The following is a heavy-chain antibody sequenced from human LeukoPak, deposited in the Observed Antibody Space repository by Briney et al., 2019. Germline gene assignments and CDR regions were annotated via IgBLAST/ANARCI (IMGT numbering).Heavy chain of an antibody. V-gene: IGHV1-18*01. CDR1: GYTFTSYE. CDR3: ARWGYYYDSSGHYYFDY. Sequence: ASVKVSCKASGYTFTSYEIYWVRQAPGQGLEWMGWISAYNGNTNYAQKLQGRVTMTTDTSTSTAYMELRSLRSDDTAVYYCARWGYYYDSSGHYYFDYWGQGTLVTVSS. D-gene: IGHD3-22*01. J-gene: IGHJ4*02. CDR2: ISAYNGNT.